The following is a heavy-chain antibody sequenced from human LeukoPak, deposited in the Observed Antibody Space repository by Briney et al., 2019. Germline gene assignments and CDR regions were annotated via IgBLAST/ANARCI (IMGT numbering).Heavy chain of an antibody. CDR3: ARRRGYSYGLDY. J-gene: IGHJ4*02. CDR1: GGSISSYY. CDR2: IYYSGST. D-gene: IGHD5-18*01. Sequence: SETLSLTCTVSGGSISSYYWSWIRQSPGKGLEWIGYIYYSGSTNYNPSLKSRVTISVDTSKNQFSLKLSSVTAADTAVYYCARRRGYSYGLDYWGQGTLVTVSS. V-gene: IGHV4-59*08.